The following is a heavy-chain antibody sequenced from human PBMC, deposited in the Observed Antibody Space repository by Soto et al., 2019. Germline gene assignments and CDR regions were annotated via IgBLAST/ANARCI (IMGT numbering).Heavy chain of an antibody. CDR2: ITFRGDNT. Sequence: EVQLLESGGGLVPPGGSLRLSGAASGFTFSSYAMSWVRQAPGKGLEWLAGITFRGDNTYYADSVKGRFTLSRDNSRNRLDLQMNSLKVEDTALYYCAKLGTMGVFDNWGQGTLLTVSS. J-gene: IGHJ4*02. V-gene: IGHV3-23*01. CDR1: GFTFSSYA. CDR3: AKLGTMGVFDN. D-gene: IGHD1-26*01.